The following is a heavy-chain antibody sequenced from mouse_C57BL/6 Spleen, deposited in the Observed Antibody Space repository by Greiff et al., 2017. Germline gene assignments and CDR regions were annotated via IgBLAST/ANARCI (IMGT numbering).Heavy chain of an antibody. V-gene: IGHV2-9-1*01. D-gene: IGHD1-1*01. CDR1: GFSLTSYA. CDR3: ARNDYGSRGAWFAY. J-gene: IGHJ3*01. Sequence: VKVVESGPGLVAPSQSLSITCTVSGFSLTSYAISWVRQPPGKGLEWLGVIWTGGGTNYNSALKSRLSISKDNSKSQVFLKMNSLQTDDTARYYCARNDYGSRGAWFAYWGQGTLVTVSA. CDR2: IWTGGGT.